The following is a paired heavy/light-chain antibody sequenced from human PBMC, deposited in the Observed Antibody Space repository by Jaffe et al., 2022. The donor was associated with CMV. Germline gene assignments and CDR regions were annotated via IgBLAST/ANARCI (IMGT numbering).Heavy chain of an antibody. D-gene: IGHD2-15*01. CDR2: IAGSGGST. CDR1: GFTFSSYG. Sequence: EVQLAESGGGLVRPGGSLRVSCAASGFTFSSYGMSWVRQAPGKGPEWVAGIAGSGGSTYYADSVKGRFTISRDNSKNTLHLLMNSLRVGDTAVYYCAKESCSGGRCDPNWFDPWGQGTLVSVSS. J-gene: IGHJ5*02. CDR3: AKESCSGGRCDPNWFDP. V-gene: IGHV3-23*04.
Light chain of an antibody. Sequence: QSVLAQPPSASGTPGQWVTISCSGGILNIGGNAVSWYQQVPGTAPKLLIYNNAQRPSGVPDRFSGSKSGTSASLAISGLQSEDEADYYCAAWDDSLNGNWVFGGGTKVTVL. CDR3: AAWDDSLNGNWV. CDR2: NNA. V-gene: IGLV1-44*01. CDR1: ILNIGGNA. J-gene: IGLJ3*02.